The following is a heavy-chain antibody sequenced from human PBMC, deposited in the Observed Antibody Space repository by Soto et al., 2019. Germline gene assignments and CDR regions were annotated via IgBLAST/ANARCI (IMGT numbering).Heavy chain of an antibody. D-gene: IGHD6-19*01. J-gene: IGHJ4*02. CDR3: AKDCLRGGYSSGSPGY. V-gene: IGHV3-30*18. CDR1: GFTFSSYG. Sequence: QVQLVESGGGVVQPGRSLRLSCAASGFTFSSYGMHWVRQAPGKGLEWVAVISYDGSNKYYADSVKGRFTISRDNSKNTLYLQMNSLRAEDTAVYYCAKDCLRGGYSSGSPGYWGQGTLVTVSS. CDR2: ISYDGSNK.